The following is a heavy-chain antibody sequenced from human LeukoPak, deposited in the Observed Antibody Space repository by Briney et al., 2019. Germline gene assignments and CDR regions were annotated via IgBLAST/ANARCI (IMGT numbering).Heavy chain of an antibody. CDR2: MYYSGST. V-gene: IGHV4-59*01. Sequence: SETLSLTCTVSGDSISTYYWSWIRQPPGKGLEWIGYMYYSGSTNYNPSLKSRVTISLDTPKNQFSLRLNSVTAADTAVYYCARGCYYDSSGNYRYFDNWGQGTLVTVSS. CDR1: GDSISTYY. CDR3: ARGCYYDSSGNYRYFDN. D-gene: IGHD3-22*01. J-gene: IGHJ4*02.